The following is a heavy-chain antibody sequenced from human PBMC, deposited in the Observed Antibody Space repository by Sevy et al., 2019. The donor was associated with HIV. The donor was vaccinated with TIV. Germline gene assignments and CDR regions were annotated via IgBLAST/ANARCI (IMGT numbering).Heavy chain of an antibody. V-gene: IGHV1-69*06. Sequence: ASVKVSYKASGGTFSSYAISWVRQAPGQGLEWMGGIIPIFGTANYSQKFQGRVTITADKSTSTAYMELSSLRSEDTAVYYCAREGYPTYCSGGSCYPERAFDIWGQGTMVTVSS. D-gene: IGHD2-15*01. CDR3: AREGYPTYCSGGSCYPERAFDI. J-gene: IGHJ3*02. CDR1: GGTFSSYA. CDR2: IIPIFGTA.